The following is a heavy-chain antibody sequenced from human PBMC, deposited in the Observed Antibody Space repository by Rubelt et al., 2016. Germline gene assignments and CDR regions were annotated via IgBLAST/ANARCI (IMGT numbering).Heavy chain of an antibody. V-gene: IGHV1-2*02. D-gene: IGHD3-22*01. Sequence: NAQKFQGRVTMTRDTSISTAYMELSRLRSDDTAVYYCARIDYYDSSGYIEYFQHWGQGTLVTVSS. J-gene: IGHJ1*01. CDR3: ARIDYYDSSGYIEYFQH.